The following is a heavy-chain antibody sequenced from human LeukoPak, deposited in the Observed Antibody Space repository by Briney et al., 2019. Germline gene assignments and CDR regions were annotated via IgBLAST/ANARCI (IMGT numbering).Heavy chain of an antibody. CDR1: GFTFNTYT. CDR2: IGRSRIDK. J-gene: IGHJ4*02. Sequence: GGSLRLSCTASGFTFNTYTMNWVRQAPGKGPEWISSIGRSRIDKYYADSVRGRFTISRDNAKNSLYVQMSSLRVEDTAVYYCVGGDSRELWGQGTLVTVSS. D-gene: IGHD3-22*01. CDR3: VGGDSREL. V-gene: IGHV3-21*01.